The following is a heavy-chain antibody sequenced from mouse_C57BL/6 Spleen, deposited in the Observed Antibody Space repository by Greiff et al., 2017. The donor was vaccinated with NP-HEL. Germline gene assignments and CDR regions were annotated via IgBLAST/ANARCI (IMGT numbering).Heavy chain of an antibody. V-gene: IGHV1-18*01. D-gene: IGHD4-1*01. Sequence: EVQLQQSGPELVKPGASVKIPCKASGYTFTDYNMDWVKQSHGKSLEWIGDINPNNGGTIYNQKFKGKATLTVDKSSSTAYMELRSLTSEDTAVYYCARGYLGHYYYAMDYWGQGTSVTVSS. J-gene: IGHJ4*01. CDR1: GYTFTDYN. CDR3: ARGYLGHYYYAMDY. CDR2: INPNNGGT.